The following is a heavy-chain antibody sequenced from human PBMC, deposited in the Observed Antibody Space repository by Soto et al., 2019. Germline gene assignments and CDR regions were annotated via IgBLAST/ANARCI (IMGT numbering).Heavy chain of an antibody. CDR1: GFTFGDYA. V-gene: IGHV3-49*04. CDR3: TRDLETHYYDSHGYCRFDC. CDR2: IRSKAYGGTT. Sequence: PGGSLRLSCTASGFTFGDYAMSWVRQAPGKGLEWVGFIRSKAYGGTTEYAASVKGRFTISRDDSKSIAYLQMNSLKTEDTAVYYCTRDLETHYYDSHGYCRFDCWGQRTLVTVSS. D-gene: IGHD3-22*01. J-gene: IGHJ4*02.